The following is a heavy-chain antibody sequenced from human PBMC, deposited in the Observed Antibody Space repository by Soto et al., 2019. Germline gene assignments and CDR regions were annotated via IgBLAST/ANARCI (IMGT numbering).Heavy chain of an antibody. CDR3: ASSLWPAGYYYYGMNF. CDR2: ISGSGGSA. D-gene: IGHD2-2*01. J-gene: IGHJ6*02. Sequence: EVQLLESGGGVVQPGGSLRLTCAASGFSLGSGGMSWVRQAPGKGLEWVSCISGSGGSAYYADSVKGRFTISRDNTKNTRNLQMRRLRAEDTALYYCASSLWPAGYYYYGMNFWGQGTTVTVSS. CDR1: GFSLGSGG. V-gene: IGHV3-23*01.